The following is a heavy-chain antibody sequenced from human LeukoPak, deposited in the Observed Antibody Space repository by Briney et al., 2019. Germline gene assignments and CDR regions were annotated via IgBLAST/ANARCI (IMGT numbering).Heavy chain of an antibody. D-gene: IGHD2-15*01. Sequence: ASVKASCQASGYTFTGYYIHWVRQAPGQGLEWMGSINPNSGDTNYAQKFQGRVTMTRDTSISTTYMELSRLRSDDTAVYYCARDQYCSGGNCYPYFYYWGQGTLVTVSS. CDR2: INPNSGDT. J-gene: IGHJ4*02. CDR1: GYTFTGYY. V-gene: IGHV1-2*02. CDR3: ARDQYCSGGNCYPYFYY.